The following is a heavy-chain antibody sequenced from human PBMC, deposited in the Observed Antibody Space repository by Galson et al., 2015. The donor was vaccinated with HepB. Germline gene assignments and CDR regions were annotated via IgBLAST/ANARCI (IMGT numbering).Heavy chain of an antibody. CDR2: IYYSGST. Sequence: SETLSLTCTVSGGSISSSSYYWGWIRQPPGKGLEWIGSIYYSGSTYYNPSLKSRVTISVDTSKNQFSLKLSSVTAADTAVYYCARGIPITTVVTPHWFDPWGQGTLVTVSS. CDR1: GGSISSSSYY. V-gene: IGHV4-39*01. D-gene: IGHD4-23*01. CDR3: ARGIPITTVVTPHWFDP. J-gene: IGHJ5*02.